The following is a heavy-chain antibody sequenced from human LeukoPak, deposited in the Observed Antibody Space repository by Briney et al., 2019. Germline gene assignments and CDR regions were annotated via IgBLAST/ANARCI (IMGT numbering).Heavy chain of an antibody. CDR1: GGSITGGSYY. V-gene: IGHV4-39*01. CDR3: ARHYGP. D-gene: IGHD4-17*01. Sequence: SETLSLTCTVSGGSITGGSYYWAWIRQSPGKGLQWIGSVYYSGSTHYSSSLKSRVTISVDTSKNQFSLKLTSVTAADTAVYYCARHYGPWGQGTLVTVSS. J-gene: IGHJ5*02. CDR2: VYYSGST.